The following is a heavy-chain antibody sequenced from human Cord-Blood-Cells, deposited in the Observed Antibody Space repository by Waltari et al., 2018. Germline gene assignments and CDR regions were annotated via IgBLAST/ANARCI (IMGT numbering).Heavy chain of an antibody. J-gene: IGHJ5*02. V-gene: IGHV4-34*01. Sequence: QVQLQQWGAGLLKPSETLSLTCAVYGGSFSGYYWSWISQPPGKGLEWIGEINHSGSSTYNPSLKSRFTISVDTAKNQFSLKLSSVTAADTAVYYCARGPLPLWFMHNWFDPWGQGTLVTVSS. CDR1: GGSFSGYY. CDR2: INHSGSS. D-gene: IGHD3-10*01. CDR3: ARGPLPLWFMHNWFDP.